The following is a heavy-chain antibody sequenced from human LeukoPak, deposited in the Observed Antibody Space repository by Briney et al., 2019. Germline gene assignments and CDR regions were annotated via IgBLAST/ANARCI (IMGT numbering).Heavy chain of an antibody. V-gene: IGHV3-21*05. D-gene: IGHD3-3*01. CDR2: ISASGTLT. CDR1: GFTFSTYN. Sequence: GGSLRLSCAASGFTFSTYNMNWVRQAPGKGLEWISYISASGTLTHYADSVKGRFTISRDNAKNSLYLQMNSLRAEDTAVYYCASPDFWSGYSYTDAFDIWGQGTMVTVSS. J-gene: IGHJ3*02. CDR3: ASPDFWSGYSYTDAFDI.